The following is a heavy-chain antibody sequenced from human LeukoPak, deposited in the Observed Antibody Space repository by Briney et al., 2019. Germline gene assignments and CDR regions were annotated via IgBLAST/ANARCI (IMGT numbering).Heavy chain of an antibody. J-gene: IGHJ4*02. CDR2: ISSSSSTI. D-gene: IGHD1-7*01. CDR1: GFTFSSYS. V-gene: IGHV3-48*01. CDR3: ASGYNWNFEFDY. Sequence: GGSLRLSCAASGFTFSSYSMNWVRQAPGKGLEWVSYISSSSSTICYADSVKGRFTISRDNAKNSLYLQMNSLRAEDTAVYYCASGYNWNFEFDYWGQGTLVTVSS.